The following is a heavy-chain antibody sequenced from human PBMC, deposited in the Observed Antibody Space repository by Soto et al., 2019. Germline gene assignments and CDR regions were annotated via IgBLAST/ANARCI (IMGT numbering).Heavy chain of an antibody. CDR1: GGSISSGGYY. D-gene: IGHD6-13*01. V-gene: IGHV4-31*03. Sequence: SETLSLTCTVPGGSISSGGYYWSWIRQHPGKGLEWIGYIYYSGSTYYNPSLKSRVTISVDTSKNQFSLKLSSVTAADTAVYYCARALAAAGTLVRWELLTFDHWGQGTLVTVSS. CDR2: IYYSGST. J-gene: IGHJ4*02. CDR3: ARALAAAGTLVRWELLTFDH.